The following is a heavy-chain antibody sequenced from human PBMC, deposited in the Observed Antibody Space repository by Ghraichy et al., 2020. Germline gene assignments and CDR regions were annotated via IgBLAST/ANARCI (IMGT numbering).Heavy chain of an antibody. CDR3: ARVGIVGATRTFDI. J-gene: IGHJ3*02. D-gene: IGHD1-26*01. Sequence: GSLRLSCAASGFTFSSYSMNWVRQAPGKGLEWVSYISSSSSTIYYADSVKGRFTISRDNAKNSLYLQMNSLRAEDTAVYYCARVGIVGATRTFDIWGQGTMVTVSS. CDR2: ISSSSSTI. CDR1: GFTFSSYS. V-gene: IGHV3-48*01.